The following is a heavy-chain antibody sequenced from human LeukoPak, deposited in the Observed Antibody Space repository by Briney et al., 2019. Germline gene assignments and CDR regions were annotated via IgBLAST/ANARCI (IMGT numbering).Heavy chain of an antibody. CDR3: ARDRISINALDM. Sequence: SETLSLTCTVSGASITGHYLTWIRQPPGNGLEWLGYISHIGSTNYNPSLKSRVTISVDTSKSQFSLKLTSVTAADTALYYCARDRISINALDMWGQGTMVTVSS. D-gene: IGHD1-14*01. CDR2: ISHIGST. J-gene: IGHJ3*02. CDR1: GASITGHY. V-gene: IGHV4-59*11.